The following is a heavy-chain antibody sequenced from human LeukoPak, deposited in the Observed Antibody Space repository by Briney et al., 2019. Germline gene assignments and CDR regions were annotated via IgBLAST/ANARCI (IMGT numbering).Heavy chain of an antibody. CDR2: INHSGST. Sequence: SETLSLTCAVYGGSFSGYYWSWIRQPPGKGLEWIGEINHSGSTNYNPSLKSRVTISVDTSKNQFSLKLSSVTAADTAVYYCARASVYYYGSGSYRYYYYMDVWGKGTTVTVSS. CDR1: GGSFSGYY. V-gene: IGHV4-34*01. J-gene: IGHJ6*03. D-gene: IGHD3-10*01. CDR3: ARASVYYYGSGSYRYYYYMDV.